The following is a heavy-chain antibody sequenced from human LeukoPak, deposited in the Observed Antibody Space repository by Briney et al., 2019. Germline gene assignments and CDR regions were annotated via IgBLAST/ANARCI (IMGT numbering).Heavy chain of an antibody. CDR1: GFTFSSYS. Sequence: PGGSLRLSCAASGFTFSSYSMNWVRQAPGKGLEYVSAISPNGGSTYYADSVKGRFSISRDNSKNILYLQMSSVRPEDTAVYYCVPKGNEGYWGQGTLVTVSS. D-gene: IGHD1-1*01. CDR3: VPKGNEGY. CDR2: ISPNGGST. V-gene: IGHV3-64D*06. J-gene: IGHJ4*02.